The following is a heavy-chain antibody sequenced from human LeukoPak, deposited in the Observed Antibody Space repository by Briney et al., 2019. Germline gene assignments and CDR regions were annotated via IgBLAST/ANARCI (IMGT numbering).Heavy chain of an antibody. CDR3: VTSTLASSGPYGGAFDI. Sequence: SETLSLTCTVSGGSISSYYWSWIRQPPGKGLEWIGYIYYSGSTNYNPSLKSRVTISVDTSKNQFSLKLSSVTAADTAVYYCVTSTLASSGPYGGAFDIWGQGTMVTVSS. J-gene: IGHJ3*02. CDR2: IYYSGST. D-gene: IGHD3-22*01. V-gene: IGHV4-59*01. CDR1: GGSISSYY.